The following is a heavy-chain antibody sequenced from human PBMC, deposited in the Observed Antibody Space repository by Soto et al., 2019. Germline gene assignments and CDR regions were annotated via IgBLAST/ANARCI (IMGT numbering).Heavy chain of an antibody. CDR1: GYTFTSYA. J-gene: IGHJ4*02. CDR2: INAGNGNT. V-gene: IGHV1-3*01. CDR3: ARDRSRLRGSQGYYFDH. Sequence: ASVKVSCKASGYTFTSYAMHWVRQAPGQRLEWMGWINAGNGNTKYSQKFQGRVTITRDTSASTAYMELSSLRSEDTAVYYCARDRSRLRGSQGYYFDHWGQGTLVTVSS. D-gene: IGHD5-12*01.